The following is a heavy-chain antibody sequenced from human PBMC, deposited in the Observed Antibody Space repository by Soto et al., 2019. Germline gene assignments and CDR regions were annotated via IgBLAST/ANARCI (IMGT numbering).Heavy chain of an antibody. CDR3: ARRDTFEDTNYYYGMDV. D-gene: IGHD2-15*01. CDR1: GGTFSSYA. J-gene: IGHJ6*02. CDR2: IIPIFGTA. V-gene: IGHV1-69*13. Sequence: SVKVSCKASGGTFSSYAISWVRQAPGQGPEWMGGIIPIFGTANYAQKFQGRVTITADESTSTAYMELSSLRSEDTAVYYCARRDTFEDTNYYYGMDVWGQGTTVTVSS.